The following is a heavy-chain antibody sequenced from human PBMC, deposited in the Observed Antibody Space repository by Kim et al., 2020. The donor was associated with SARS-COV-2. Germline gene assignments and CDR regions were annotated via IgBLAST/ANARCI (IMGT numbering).Heavy chain of an antibody. J-gene: IGHJ4*02. CDR1: GYTFTSYD. CDR2: MNPNSGNT. Sequence: ASVKVSCKASGYTFTSYDINWVRQATGQGLEWMGWMNPNSGNTGYAQKFQGRVTMTRNTSISTAYMELSSLRSEDTAVYYCASPQLGCSSTSCPSSFGYWGQGTLVTVSS. D-gene: IGHD2-2*01. V-gene: IGHV1-8*01. CDR3: ASPQLGCSSTSCPSSFGY.